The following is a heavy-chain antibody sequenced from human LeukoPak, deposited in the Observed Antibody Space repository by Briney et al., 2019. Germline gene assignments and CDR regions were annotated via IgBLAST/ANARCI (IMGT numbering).Heavy chain of an antibody. CDR1: GGSISSNSYY. D-gene: IGHD4-17*01. Sequence: SETLSLTCTVSGGSISSNSYYWGWIRQPPGTGLEWVGNIFYKGNTDDNPSLKSRVTLSVDTSRNKFSLHLGSVTAADTAVYYCARYDFGALSFDYWGQGTLVTVSS. J-gene: IGHJ4*02. V-gene: IGHV4-39*01. CDR2: IFYKGNT. CDR3: ARYDFGALSFDY.